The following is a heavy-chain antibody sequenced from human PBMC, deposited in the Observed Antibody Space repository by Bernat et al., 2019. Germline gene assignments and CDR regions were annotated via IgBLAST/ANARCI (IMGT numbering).Heavy chain of an antibody. D-gene: IGHD5-18*01. Sequence: EVQLLESGGGLVQPGGSLRLSCAASGFTFSSYAMSWVRQAPGQGLEWVSAISGSGGSTYYADSVKGRFTISRDHSKNTLYLQMNSLRAEDTAVYYCSKDRQGGYSYGYGVDYWGQGTLVTVSS. V-gene: IGHV3-23*01. CDR2: ISGSGGST. CDR1: GFTFSSYA. CDR3: SKDRQGGYSYGYGVDY. J-gene: IGHJ4*02.